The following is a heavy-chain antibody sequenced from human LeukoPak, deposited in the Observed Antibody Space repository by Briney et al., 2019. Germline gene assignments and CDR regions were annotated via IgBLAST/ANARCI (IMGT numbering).Heavy chain of an antibody. CDR3: AKGSDSFDY. Sequence: PGGSLRLSCAASGFTFSSNGMHWVRQAPGKGLEWVAFIRYDGSKNYCADSVKGRFIISRDNSKNTLYLQMNSLRGEDTAVYYCAKGSDSFDYWGQGTLVTVSS. CDR1: GFTFSSNG. CDR2: IRYDGSKN. V-gene: IGHV3-30*02. J-gene: IGHJ4*02.